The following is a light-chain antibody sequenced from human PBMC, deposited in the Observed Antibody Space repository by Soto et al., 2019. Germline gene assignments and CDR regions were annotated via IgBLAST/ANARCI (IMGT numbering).Light chain of an antibody. CDR2: DAS. V-gene: IGKV3-11*01. Sequence: EIVLTQSPATLSLSLGERATLSCRASQSVGDYLAWYQQQPGQPPRLLISDASNRAAGIPARFSGSGSGTDFTLTISSLESEDFAVYYCQQRGNLYTFGQGTKLELK. CDR1: QSVGDY. CDR3: QQRGNLYT. J-gene: IGKJ2*01.